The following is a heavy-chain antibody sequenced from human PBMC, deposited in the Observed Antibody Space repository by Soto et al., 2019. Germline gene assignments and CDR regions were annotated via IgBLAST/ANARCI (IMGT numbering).Heavy chain of an antibody. J-gene: IGHJ6*02. CDR2: INHSGST. V-gene: IGHV4-34*01. CDR1: GGSFSGYY. Sequence: SETLSLTCAVYGGSFSGYYWSWIRQPPGKGLEWIGEINHSGSTNYNPSLKSRVTISVDTSKNQFSLKLSSVTAADTAVYYCARVVGYSSSWYYYYGMDVWGQGTTVTVSS. D-gene: IGHD6-13*01. CDR3: ARVVGYSSSWYYYYGMDV.